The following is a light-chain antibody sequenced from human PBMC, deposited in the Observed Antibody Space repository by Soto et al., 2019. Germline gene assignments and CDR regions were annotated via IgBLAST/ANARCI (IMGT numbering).Light chain of an antibody. CDR3: QQYGSSPWT. CDR1: QSVRSN. Sequence: IVMTLSPSTLSVSTGERATLSCRASQSVRSNLGWYQQKSGQAPRLLIYGASTRATGAPARFSGNGSGTEFTLTISSLQSEDFAVYYCQQYGSSPWTFGQGTKVDIK. V-gene: IGKV3-15*01. J-gene: IGKJ1*01. CDR2: GAS.